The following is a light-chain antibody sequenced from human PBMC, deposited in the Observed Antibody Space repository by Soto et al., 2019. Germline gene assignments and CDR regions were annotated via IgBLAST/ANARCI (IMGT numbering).Light chain of an antibody. Sequence: EIAMTQSPATLSVSPGERATLSCRASQSVTSNLAWYQQTPGQAPRLLIYGASTRATGIPARFSGSGSGTEFTLTISGLQSEDFAVYYCQQYTNWPWTFGQGTKVDI. CDR1: QSVTSN. V-gene: IGKV3-15*01. CDR2: GAS. J-gene: IGKJ1*01. CDR3: QQYTNWPWT.